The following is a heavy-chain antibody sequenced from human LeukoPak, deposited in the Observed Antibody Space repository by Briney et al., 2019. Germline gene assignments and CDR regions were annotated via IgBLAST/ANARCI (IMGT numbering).Heavy chain of an antibody. V-gene: IGHV1-8*01. CDR3: ARAYPYYDILTGYYKGGFDP. CDR2: MNPNSGNT. J-gene: IGHJ5*02. D-gene: IGHD3-9*01. CDR1: GYTFTGYD. Sequence: AASVKVSCKASGYTFTGYDINWVRQATGQGLEWMGWMNPNSGNTGYAQKFQGRVTMTRNTSISTAYMELSSLRSEDTAVYYCARAYPYYDILTGYYKGGFDPWGQGTLVTVSS.